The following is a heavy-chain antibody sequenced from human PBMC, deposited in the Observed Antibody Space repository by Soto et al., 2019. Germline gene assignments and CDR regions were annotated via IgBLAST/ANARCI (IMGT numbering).Heavy chain of an antibody. J-gene: IGHJ5*02. CDR1: GYTFTSYD. Sequence: GASVKVSCKASGYTFTSYDINWVRQATGQGLEYLGWMNPNSGNTAYVQKFQGRVTMTWDTSITTAYMELSSLRSEDTAVYFCARGIKSGAYSRWFDPWGQGTLVTVS. CDR2: MNPNSGNT. D-gene: IGHD4-17*01. V-gene: IGHV1-8*01. CDR3: ARGIKSGAYSRWFDP.